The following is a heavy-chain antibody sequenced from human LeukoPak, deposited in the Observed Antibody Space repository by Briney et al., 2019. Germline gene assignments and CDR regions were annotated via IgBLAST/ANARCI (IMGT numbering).Heavy chain of an antibody. CDR3: ARDSYGDANFDS. Sequence: QPGGSLRLSCAASGFIVNTNYMTWVRQAPGRGLEWFSFIYADGNTYYADSVKGRFTISRDISKNAVYLQMNSLRAEDTAVDYCARDSYGDANFDSWGQGTLVTVSS. J-gene: IGHJ4*02. V-gene: IGHV3-53*01. CDR1: GFIVNTNY. CDR2: IYADGNT. D-gene: IGHD4-17*01.